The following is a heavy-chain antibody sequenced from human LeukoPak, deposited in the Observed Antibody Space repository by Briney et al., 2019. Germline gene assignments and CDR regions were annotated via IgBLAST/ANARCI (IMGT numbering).Heavy chain of an antibody. CDR1: GYTFTIYY. J-gene: IGHJ4*02. V-gene: IGHV1-46*03. D-gene: IGHD2-8*02. Sequence: GASVKVSCKASGYTFTIYYMHWVRQAPGQGLEWMGIINPSGGSTSYAQKFQGRVTMTRDTSTSTVYMELSSLRSEDTAVYYCARAVLVQTYDYWGQGTLVTVSS. CDR2: INPSGGST. CDR3: ARAVLVQTYDY.